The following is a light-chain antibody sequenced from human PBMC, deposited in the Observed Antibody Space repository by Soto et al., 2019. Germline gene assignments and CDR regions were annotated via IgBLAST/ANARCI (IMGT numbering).Light chain of an antibody. CDR3: LQLYNFSWT. CDR1: QGIRND. V-gene: IGKV1-6*01. CDR2: AAS. Sequence: AIQMTQSPSSLSASVGDRVTISCRASQGIRNDLAWYQQKPGRAPKLLIFAASNLQSGVPSRFSGSGSGTDFTLPISRLQTEDFATYYCLQLYNFSWTFGQGTKVEIK. J-gene: IGKJ1*01.